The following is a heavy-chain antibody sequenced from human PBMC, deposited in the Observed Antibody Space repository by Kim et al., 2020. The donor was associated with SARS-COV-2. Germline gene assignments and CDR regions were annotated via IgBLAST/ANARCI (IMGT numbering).Heavy chain of an antibody. J-gene: IGHJ5*02. Sequence: GGSLRLSCAASGFTFSSYGMHWVRQAPGKGLEWVAVISYDGSNKYYADSVKGRFTISRDNSKNTLYLQMNSLRAEDTAVYYCAKVCYSSSCFDPWGQGTLVTVSS. CDR1: GFTFSSYG. D-gene: IGHD6-13*01. CDR2: ISYDGSNK. V-gene: IGHV3-30*18. CDR3: AKVCYSSSCFDP.